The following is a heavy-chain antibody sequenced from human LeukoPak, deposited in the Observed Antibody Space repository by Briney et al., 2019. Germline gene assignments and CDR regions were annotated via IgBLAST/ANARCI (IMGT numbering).Heavy chain of an antibody. CDR3: ATGLVGANR. D-gene: IGHD1-26*01. CDR2: IKQDGSEK. CDR1: GIPFSSYW. Sequence: QPGGSLRLSCAASGIPFSSYWMSWVRQGPGKGLEWVANIKQDGSEKYYVGSVKGRFTISRDNAKNSLYLQMNSLRADDTAVYYCATGLVGANRWGQGTLVTVSS. J-gene: IGHJ5*02. V-gene: IGHV3-7*05.